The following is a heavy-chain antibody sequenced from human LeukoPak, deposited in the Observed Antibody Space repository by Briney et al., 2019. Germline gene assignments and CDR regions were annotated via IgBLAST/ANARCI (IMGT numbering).Heavy chain of an antibody. D-gene: IGHD6-19*01. J-gene: IGHJ4*02. CDR3: AMSSGWYLHFDY. Sequence: SETLSLTCTVSGGSISSYYWSWIRQPPGKGLEWIGYIYYSGSTDYNPSLKSRVTISVDTSKNQFSLKLSSVTAAATPVYYCAMSSGWYLHFDYWGQGTLVTVSS. CDR2: IYYSGST. CDR1: GGSISSYY. V-gene: IGHV4-59*01.